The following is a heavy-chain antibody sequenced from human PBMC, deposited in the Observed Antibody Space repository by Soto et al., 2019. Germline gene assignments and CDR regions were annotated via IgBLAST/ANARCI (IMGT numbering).Heavy chain of an antibody. V-gene: IGHV3-48*02. D-gene: IGHD1-26*01. CDR2: ISTNSRTI. J-gene: IGHJ4*02. Sequence: EVQLVESGGGLIQPGGSLRLSCVDSGFTFSSYTMNWVRQAPGKGLEWVSYISTNSRTIHYADSVKGRFTISRDNAKNSLYLQMNSLRDEDTAVYYCARDFAWAFDYWGQGTLRTVSP. CDR3: ARDFAWAFDY. CDR1: GFTFSSYT.